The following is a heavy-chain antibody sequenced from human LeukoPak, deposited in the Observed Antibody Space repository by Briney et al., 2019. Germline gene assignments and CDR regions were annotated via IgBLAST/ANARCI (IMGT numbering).Heavy chain of an antibody. Sequence: GGSLRLSCAAPGFTFSSYGMHWVRKAPGKGLEWVSAISGSGGSTYYADSVKGRFTISRDNSKNTLYLQMNSLRAEDTAVYYCAKKAAVAGPKTFDYWGQGTLVTVSS. CDR3: AKKAAVAGPKTFDY. CDR2: ISGSGGST. V-gene: IGHV3-23*01. CDR1: GFTFSSYG. J-gene: IGHJ4*02. D-gene: IGHD6-19*01.